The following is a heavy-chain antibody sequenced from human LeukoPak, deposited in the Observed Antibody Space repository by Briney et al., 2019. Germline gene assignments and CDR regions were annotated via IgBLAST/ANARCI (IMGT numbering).Heavy chain of an antibody. CDR3: ARSVVFGYYYDSSGHLDY. J-gene: IGHJ4*02. CDR2: IYYSGST. V-gene: IGHV4-59*08. D-gene: IGHD3-22*01. Sequence: SETLSLTCTVSGGSISSYYWSWIRQPPGKGLEWIGYIYYSGSTNYNPSLKSRVTISVDTSKNQFSLKLSSVTAADTAVYYCARSVVFGYYYDSSGHLDYWGQGTLVTVSS. CDR1: GGSISSYY.